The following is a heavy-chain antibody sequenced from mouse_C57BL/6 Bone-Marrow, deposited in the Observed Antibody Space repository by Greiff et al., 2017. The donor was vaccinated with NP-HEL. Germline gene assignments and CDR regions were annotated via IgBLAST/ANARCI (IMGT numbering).Heavy chain of an antibody. CDR3: ARRTDYGGSSDY. D-gene: IGHD1-1*01. Sequence: EVMLVESGGGLVKPGGSLKLSCAASGFTFSDYGMHWVRQAPEKGLEWVAYISSGSSTIYYADTVKGRFTFSRDNAKNTPFLQLTSLRSEDTAMYYCARRTDYGGSSDYWGQGTTLTVSS. V-gene: IGHV5-17*01. CDR1: GFTFSDYG. J-gene: IGHJ2*01. CDR2: ISSGSSTI.